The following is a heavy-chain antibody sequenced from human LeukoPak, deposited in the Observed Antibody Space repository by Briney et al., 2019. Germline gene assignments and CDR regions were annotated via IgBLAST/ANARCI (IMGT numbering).Heavy chain of an antibody. CDR2: IIPIFGTA. V-gene: IGHV1-69*13. CDR1: GGTFSSYA. D-gene: IGHD4-23*01. CDR3: AGVYGGNSRRLDYYYGMDV. J-gene: IGHJ6*02. Sequence: SVKVSCKASGGTFSSYAISWVRQAPGQGLEWMGGIIPIFGTANYAQKFQGRVTITADESTSTAYMELSSLRSEDTAVYYCAGVYGGNSRRLDYYYGMDVWGQGTTVTVSS.